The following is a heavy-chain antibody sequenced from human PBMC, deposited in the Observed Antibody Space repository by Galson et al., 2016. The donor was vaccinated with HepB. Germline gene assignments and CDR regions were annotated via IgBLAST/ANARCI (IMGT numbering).Heavy chain of an antibody. CDR3: ARDGGFGKDEY. CDR1: GFTFSTYT. D-gene: IGHD3-10*01. V-gene: IGHV3-21*01. J-gene: IGHJ4*02. CDR2: ISSSGTTI. Sequence: SLRLSCAASGFTFSTYTMSWVRQAPGRGLEWVSSISSSGTTIFYADSVKGRFTISRDNAKSSLYLQMNSLRAEDTSVYYCARDGGFGKDEYWGQGTLVTVSS.